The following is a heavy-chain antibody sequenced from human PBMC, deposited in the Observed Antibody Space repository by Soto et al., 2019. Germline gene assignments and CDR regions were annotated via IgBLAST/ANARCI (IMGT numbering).Heavy chain of an antibody. Sequence: EVQLLESGGNLVEPGGSLRLSCVVSGFTFGSYAMSWVRQAPEKGPEWVAILGGDGFTTYYADSVRGRFTTSGDKSKSHLCLQMNSRRADDTGVYYCAKALRHSLNFFYYMDVWGRGTSVIVSS. CDR3: AKALRHSLNFFYYMDV. J-gene: IGHJ6*03. CDR1: GFTFGSYA. D-gene: IGHD5-18*01. V-gene: IGHV3-23*01. CDR2: LGGDGFTT.